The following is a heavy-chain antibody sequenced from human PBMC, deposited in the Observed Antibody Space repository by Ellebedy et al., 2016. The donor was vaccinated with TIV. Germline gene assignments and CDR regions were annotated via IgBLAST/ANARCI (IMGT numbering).Heavy chain of an antibody. D-gene: IGHD6-13*01. Sequence: SGPTLVKPTQTLTLTCSFSGFSLTATGMCVSWIRQPPGKALEWLARIDWDDDKYYNTSLRTRLTLSKDTSKNQVVLTMTNMDPVDTATYYCARITPKMGGSSWGMDVWGPGTTVTVSS. J-gene: IGHJ6*02. CDR1: GFSLTATGMC. CDR2: IDWDDDK. CDR3: ARITPKMGGSSWGMDV. V-gene: IGHV2-70*11.